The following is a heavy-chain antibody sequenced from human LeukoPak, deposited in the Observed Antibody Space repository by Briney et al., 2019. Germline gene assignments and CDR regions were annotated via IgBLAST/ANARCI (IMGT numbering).Heavy chain of an antibody. D-gene: IGHD3-3*01. Sequence: ASVKVSCKASGYTFTGYYMHWVRQAPGQGLEWMGRINPNSGGTNYAQKFQGRVTMTRDTSISTAYMELSRLRSDDTAVYYCARGKNDFWSGYEPYDYWGQGTLVTVSS. CDR1: GYTFTGYY. CDR3: ARGKNDFWSGYEPYDY. V-gene: IGHV1-2*06. CDR2: INPNSGGT. J-gene: IGHJ4*02.